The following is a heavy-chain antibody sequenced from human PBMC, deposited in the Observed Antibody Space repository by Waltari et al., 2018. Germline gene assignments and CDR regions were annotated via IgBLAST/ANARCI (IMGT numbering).Heavy chain of an antibody. Sequence: QVQLQESGPGLVKPSETLSLTCTVSGGSISSYYWRWLRQPPGKGLEWIGYIYYSGSTNYNPSLKSRVTISVDTSKNQFSLKLSSVTAADTAVYYCARDRSSTPSGWFDPWGQGTLVTVSS. CDR1: GGSISSYY. V-gene: IGHV4-59*01. D-gene: IGHD2-2*01. CDR2: IYYSGST. J-gene: IGHJ5*02. CDR3: ARDRSSTPSGWFDP.